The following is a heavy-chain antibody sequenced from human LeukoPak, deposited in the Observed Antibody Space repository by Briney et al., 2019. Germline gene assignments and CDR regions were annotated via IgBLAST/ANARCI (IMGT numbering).Heavy chain of an antibody. Sequence: PGGSLRLSCAASGFTFSSYSMNWVRQAPGKGLEWVSYISSSSSTIYYADSVKGRFTISRDNAKNSLYLQMNSLRAEDTAVYYCARDRSSRSDYWGQGTLVTVSS. J-gene: IGHJ4*02. CDR2: ISSSSSTI. D-gene: IGHD6-19*01. CDR1: GFTFSSYS. CDR3: ARDRSSRSDY. V-gene: IGHV3-48*01.